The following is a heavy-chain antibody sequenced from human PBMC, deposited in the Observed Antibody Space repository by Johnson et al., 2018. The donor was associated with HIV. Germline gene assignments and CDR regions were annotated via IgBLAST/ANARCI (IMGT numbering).Heavy chain of an antibody. CDR3: ARGLDYYDYSGLRAAAFDL. CDR2: INWNGGST. J-gene: IGHJ3*01. CDR1: GFTFSSYA. D-gene: IGHD3-22*01. Sequence: QLVESGGGVVQPGRSLRLSCAASGFTFSSYAMHWVRQAPGKGLEWVSGINWNGGSTGYADSLKGRFTISRDNAKNSLYLQMNSLRAEDTAVYFCARGLDYYDYSGLRAAAFDLWGRGTMVTVSS. V-gene: IGHV3-20*04.